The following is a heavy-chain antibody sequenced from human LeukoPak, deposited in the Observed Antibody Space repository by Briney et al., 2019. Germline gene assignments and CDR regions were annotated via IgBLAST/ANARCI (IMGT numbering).Heavy chain of an antibody. J-gene: IGHJ4*02. CDR3: AREQTWGSYRYVLN. V-gene: IGHV4-59*11. Sequence: SETLSLTCTVSGGSISSHYWSWIRQPPGKGLEWIGYIYYSGSTNYNPSLKSRVTISVDTSKNQFSLKLSSVTAADTAVYYCAREQTWGSYRYVLNWGQGTLVTVSS. CDR2: IYYSGST. CDR1: GGSISSHY. D-gene: IGHD3-16*02.